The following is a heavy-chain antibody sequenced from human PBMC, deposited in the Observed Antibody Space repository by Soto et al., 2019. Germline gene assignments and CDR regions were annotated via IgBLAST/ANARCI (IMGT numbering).Heavy chain of an antibody. CDR3: ASTRGYCSSTSCYAVLVHNWFDP. V-gene: IGHV4-39*01. D-gene: IGHD2-2*01. J-gene: IGHJ5*02. CDR2: IYYSGST. CDR1: GGSISSSSYY. Sequence: QLQLQESGPGLVKPSETLSLTCTVSGGSISSSSYYWGWIRQPPGKGLEWIGSIYYSGSTYYNPSLKSRVTISVDTSKNQFSLKLSSVTAADTAVYYCASTRGYCSSTSCYAVLVHNWFDPWGQGTLVTVSS.